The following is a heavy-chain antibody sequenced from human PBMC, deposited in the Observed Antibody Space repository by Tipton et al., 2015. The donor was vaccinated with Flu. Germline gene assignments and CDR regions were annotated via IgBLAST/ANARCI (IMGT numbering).Heavy chain of an antibody. Sequence: QLVQSGGGLVQPGGSLRLACSGSGFTFSDHSMHWVRQAPGKGLEYVSQISGDGDSTYYTNSAKDRFTISRDNSKKTLYLEMDSLRGEDTATYYCSKNSVRYFDWVNTLFYYMDVWGKGTTVTVSS. CDR3: SKNSVRYFDWVNTLFYYMDV. D-gene: IGHD3-9*01. CDR1: GFTFSDHS. J-gene: IGHJ6*03. V-gene: IGHV3-64*04. CDR2: ISGDGDST.